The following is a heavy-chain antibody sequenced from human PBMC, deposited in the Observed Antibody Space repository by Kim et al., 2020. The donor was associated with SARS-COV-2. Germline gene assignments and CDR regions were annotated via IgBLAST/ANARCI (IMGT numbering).Heavy chain of an antibody. CDR3: AKLPTRGRRESTLDY. Sequence: ESVQGRFTISRDNSKNTLYVQMHSLRAEDTAVYYCAKLPTRGRRESTLDYWGQGTLVTVSS. J-gene: IGHJ4*02. V-gene: IGHV3-23*01. D-gene: IGHD3-10*01.